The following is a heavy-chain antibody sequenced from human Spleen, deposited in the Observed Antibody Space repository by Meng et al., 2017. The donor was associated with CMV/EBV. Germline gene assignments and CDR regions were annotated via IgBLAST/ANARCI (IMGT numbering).Heavy chain of an antibody. D-gene: IGHD3-10*01. Sequence: ASVKISCKASCYTFTSYGSSRVRQAPGQGLEWMGWISAYNGNTNYAQKLQGRVTMTTDTSTSTAYMELRSLRSDDTAVYYCARDSGYYGSGSDVFDYWGQGTLVTVSS. CDR3: ARDSGYYGSGSDVFDY. CDR2: ISAYNGNT. V-gene: IGHV1-18*01. J-gene: IGHJ4*02. CDR1: CYTFTSYG.